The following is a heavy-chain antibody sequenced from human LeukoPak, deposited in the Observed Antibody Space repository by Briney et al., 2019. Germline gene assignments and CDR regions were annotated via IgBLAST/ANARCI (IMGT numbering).Heavy chain of an antibody. CDR1: GFTFSSYG. D-gene: IGHD2-2*01. J-gene: IGHJ4*02. CDR3: AKDFLGYCSSTSCYPGY. V-gene: IGHV3-30*02. Sequence: GGSLRLSCAASGFTFSSYGMHWVRQAPGKGLEWVAFIRYDGSNKYYADSVKGRFTISRDNSKNTLYLQMNSLRAEDTAVYYCAKDFLGYCSSTSCYPGYWGQGTLVTVSS. CDR2: IRYDGSNK.